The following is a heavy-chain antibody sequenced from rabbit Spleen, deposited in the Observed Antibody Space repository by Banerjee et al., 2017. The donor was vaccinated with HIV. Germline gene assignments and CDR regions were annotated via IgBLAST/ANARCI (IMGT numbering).Heavy chain of an antibody. J-gene: IGHJ6*01. D-gene: IGHD8-1*01. V-gene: IGHV1S45*01. Sequence: QQQLVESGGGLVQPEGSLTLTCTASGFSFSSSYDMCWVRQAPGKGLEWIACIDSGSSGFTYFASWAKGRFTISKTASTTVTLHMTSLTAADTATYFCARDAGTSFSTYGMDLWGQGTLVTVS. CDR1: GFSFSSSYD. CDR3: ARDAGTSFSTYGMDL. CDR2: IDSGSSGFT.